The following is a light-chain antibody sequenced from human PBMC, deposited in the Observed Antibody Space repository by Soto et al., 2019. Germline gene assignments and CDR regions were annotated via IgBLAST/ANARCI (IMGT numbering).Light chain of an antibody. Sequence: QSVLTPPASVSGSPGQSITISCTGTNSDVGAYNYVSWYQQHPGKAPKLMIYVVSDRPSGVSNRFSGSKSGNTASLTISGLQPEDEADYYCSSFPTIKTYVFGTGTKVTVL. CDR1: NSDVGAYNY. J-gene: IGLJ1*01. V-gene: IGLV2-14*01. CDR3: SSFPTIKTYV. CDR2: VVS.